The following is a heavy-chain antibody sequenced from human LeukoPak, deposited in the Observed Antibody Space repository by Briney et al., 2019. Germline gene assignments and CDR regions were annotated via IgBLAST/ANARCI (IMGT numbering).Heavy chain of an antibody. J-gene: IGHJ6*03. CDR3: AKSGSSTYYYYMGV. CDR1: GFTFSSFG. Sequence: GGSLRLSCAASGFTFSSFGMNWVRQAPGKGLEWVSYISSSSSTIYYADSVKGRFTISRDNSKNTLYLQMNSLRAEDTAVYYCAKSGSSTYYYYMGVWGKGTTVTVSS. CDR2: ISSSSSTI. V-gene: IGHV3-48*01. D-gene: IGHD6-19*01.